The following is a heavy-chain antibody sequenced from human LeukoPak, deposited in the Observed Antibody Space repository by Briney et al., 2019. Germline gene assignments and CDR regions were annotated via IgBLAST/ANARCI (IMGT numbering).Heavy chain of an antibody. CDR3: AREVRYYDILTGYYYYYGMDV. V-gene: IGHV4-59*11. D-gene: IGHD3-9*01. CDR1: GGSITGHY. Sequence: SETLSLTCTVSGGSITGHYWSWIRQPPGKGLEWIGYIHYTGSTNYNPSLNSRITMSVDTPNNQFSLRLTSVTAADTAVYYCAREVRYYDILTGYYYYYGMDVWGQGTTVTVSS. CDR2: IHYTGST. J-gene: IGHJ6*02.